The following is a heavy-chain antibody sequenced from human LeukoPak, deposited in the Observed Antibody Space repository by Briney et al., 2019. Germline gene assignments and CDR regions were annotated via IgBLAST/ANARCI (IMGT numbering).Heavy chain of an antibody. V-gene: IGHV4-39*07. CDR2: IYYSGST. J-gene: IGHJ6*02. Sequence: SETLSLTCTVSGGSISSSSYYWGWIRQPPGKGLEWIGSIYYSGSTYYNPSLKSRVTISVDTSKNQFSLKLSSVTAADTAVYYCAREGPVVGATLLNSMDVWGQGTTVTVSS. CDR3: AREGPVVGATLLNSMDV. CDR1: GGSISSSSYY. D-gene: IGHD1-26*01.